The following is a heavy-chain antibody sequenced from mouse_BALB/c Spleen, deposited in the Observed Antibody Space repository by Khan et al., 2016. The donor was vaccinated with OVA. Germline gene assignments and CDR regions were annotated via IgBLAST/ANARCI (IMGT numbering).Heavy chain of an antibody. CDR3: ARGGNYVLYAMDY. CDR2: ISSGGGST. Sequence: VQLKESGGGLVKPGGSLKLSCAASGFAFSSYDMSWVRQTPEKRLEWVAYISSGGGSTYYPDTVKGRFTLSRDNAKNTLYLQMSSLKSEDTAMYYCARGGNYVLYAMDYWGQGTSVTVSS. J-gene: IGHJ4*01. V-gene: IGHV5-12-1*01. CDR1: GFAFSSYD. D-gene: IGHD2-1*01.